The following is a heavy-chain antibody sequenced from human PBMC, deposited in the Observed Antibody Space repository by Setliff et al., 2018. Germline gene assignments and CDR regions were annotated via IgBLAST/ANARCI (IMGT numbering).Heavy chain of an antibody. CDR3: ARQADYFDK. J-gene: IGHJ4*02. Sequence: GESLKISCKGSGYRFTYYWIAWVRQMPGKGLEWMGIIYPGDSDTRYSPSFQGQVTISADKSISTAYLHFGSLRTSDTGTYFCARQADYFDKWGQGTLVTVSS. CDR2: IYPGDSDT. V-gene: IGHV5-51*01. CDR1: GYRFTYYW.